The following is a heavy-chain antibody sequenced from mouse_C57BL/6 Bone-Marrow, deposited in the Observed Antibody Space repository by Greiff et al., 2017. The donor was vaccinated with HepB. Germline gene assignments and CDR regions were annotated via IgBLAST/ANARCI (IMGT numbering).Heavy chain of an antibody. CDR3: SREERDYYYGSLYYFDY. Sequence: QVQLKQSGPELVKPGASVKISCKASGYAFSSSWMNWVKQRPGKGLEWIGRIYPGDGDTNYNGTFKGKATLTADKASHTAYMQLSSLTSEDSAVYFCSREERDYYYGSLYYFDYWGQGTTLTVSS. D-gene: IGHD1-1*01. J-gene: IGHJ2*01. CDR1: GYAFSSSW. V-gene: IGHV1-82*01. CDR2: IYPGDGDT.